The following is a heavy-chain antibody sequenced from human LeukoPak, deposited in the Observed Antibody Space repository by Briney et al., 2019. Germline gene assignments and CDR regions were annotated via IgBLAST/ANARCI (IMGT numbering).Heavy chain of an antibody. CDR3: ARGLTYYYDSTSYAFDS. V-gene: IGHV4-34*01. CDR2: INHRGIT. Sequence: SETLSLTCTVNGGSFSDFYWGWIRQAPGKGLEWIGEINHRGITNYAPSLKSRVTISVDTSKSQFSLNVTSVTAADTAVYFCARGLTYYYDSTSYAFDSWGQGALVTVSS. D-gene: IGHD3-22*01. CDR1: GGSFSDFY. J-gene: IGHJ4*02.